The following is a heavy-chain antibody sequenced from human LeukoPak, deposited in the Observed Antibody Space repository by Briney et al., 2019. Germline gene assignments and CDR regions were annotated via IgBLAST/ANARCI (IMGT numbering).Heavy chain of an antibody. CDR1: GGTFSSYA. D-gene: IGHD3-3*01. J-gene: IGHJ5*02. CDR2: IIPIFGTA. V-gene: IGHV1-69*06. Sequence: SVKVSCKASGGTFSSYAISWVRQAPGQGLEWMGGIIPIFGTANYAQKFQGRVTITADKSTSTAYMELGSLRSEDTAVYYCARVGTIFGVVTHTNWFDPWGQGTLVTVSS. CDR3: ARVGTIFGVVTHTNWFDP.